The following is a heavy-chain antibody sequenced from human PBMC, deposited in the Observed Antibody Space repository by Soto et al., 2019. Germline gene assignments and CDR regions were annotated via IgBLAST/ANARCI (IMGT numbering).Heavy chain of an antibody. CDR2: ISAYNGNT. D-gene: IGHD2-15*01. V-gene: IGHV1-18*01. CDR3: AIGYCSGGGYTRGYFFDY. CDR1: GYTFTSYG. J-gene: IGHJ4*02. Sequence: ASVKVSCKASGYTFTSYGISWVRQAPGQGLEWMGWISAYNGNTNYAQKLQGRVTMTTDTSTSTAYMELRSLRSDDTAVYYCAIGYCSGGGYTRGYFFDYWGQGTLVTVSS.